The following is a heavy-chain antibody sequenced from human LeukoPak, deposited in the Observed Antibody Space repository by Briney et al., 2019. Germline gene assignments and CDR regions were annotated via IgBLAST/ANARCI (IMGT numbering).Heavy chain of an antibody. D-gene: IGHD3-10*01. J-gene: IGHJ6*03. V-gene: IGHV3-33*01. CDR3: ARAMVRGVLPYYYYMDV. CDR2: IWYDGSNK. Sequence: PGGSLRLSCAASGFTFSSYGMHWVRQAPGKGLEWVAVIWYDGSNKYYADSVKGRFTISRDNSKNTLYLQMNSLRAEDTAVYYCARAMVRGVLPYYYYMDVWGKGTTVAVSS. CDR1: GFTFSSYG.